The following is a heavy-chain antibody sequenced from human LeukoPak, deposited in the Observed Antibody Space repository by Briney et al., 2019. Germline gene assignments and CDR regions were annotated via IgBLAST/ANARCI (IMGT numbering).Heavy chain of an antibody. CDR2: IYYSGST. Sequence: PSETLSLTCTVSGGSISSSSYYWGWIRQPPGKGLEWIGSIYYSGSTYYNPSLKSRVTISVDTSKNQFSLKLSSVTAADTAVYYCARAFSSGWWGNNWFDPWGQGTLVTVSS. V-gene: IGHV4-39*07. J-gene: IGHJ5*02. CDR3: ARAFSSGWWGNNWFDP. D-gene: IGHD6-19*01. CDR1: GGSISSSSYY.